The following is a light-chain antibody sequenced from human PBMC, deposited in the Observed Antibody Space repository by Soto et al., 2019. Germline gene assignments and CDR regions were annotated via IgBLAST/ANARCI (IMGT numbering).Light chain of an antibody. V-gene: IGKV3-20*01. CDR1: QSVSNNY. CDR2: GAS. CDR3: QQYGSSAWT. Sequence: EIVLTQSPGILSLSPGERATLSCRASQSVSNNYLAWYQHTPGQAPRVLIYGASGRAAGIPDRFSGSGSSTDFTLTISRLEPEDFAVYHCQQYGSSAWTFGQGTKVDIK. J-gene: IGKJ1*01.